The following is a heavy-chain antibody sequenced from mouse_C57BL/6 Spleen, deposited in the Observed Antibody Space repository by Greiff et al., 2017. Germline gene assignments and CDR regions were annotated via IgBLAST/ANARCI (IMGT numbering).Heavy chain of an antibody. D-gene: IGHD2-2*01. CDR3: ARPLIDYGYDWFAY. J-gene: IGHJ3*01. V-gene: IGHV1-82*01. Sequence: VQLQQSGPELVKPGASVQISCKASGYAFSSSWMNWVKQRPGKGLERIGRIYPGDGDTNYNGKFKGKATLTADKSSSTAYMQLSSLTSEDSAVYFCARPLIDYGYDWFAYWGQGTLVTVSA. CDR1: GYAFSSSW. CDR2: IYPGDGDT.